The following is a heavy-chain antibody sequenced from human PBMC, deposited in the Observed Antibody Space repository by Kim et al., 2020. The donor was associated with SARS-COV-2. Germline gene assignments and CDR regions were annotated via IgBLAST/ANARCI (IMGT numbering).Heavy chain of an antibody. D-gene: IGHD3-9*01. V-gene: IGHV1-46*01. CDR1: GYTFTSYY. CDR3: ARGYYDILTGYPYFDY. Sequence: ASVKVSCKASGYTFTSYYMHWVRQAPGQGLEWMGIINPSGGSTSYAQKFQGRVTMTRDTSTSTVYMELSSLRSEDTAVYYCARGYYDILTGYPYFDYWGQGTLVTVSS. CDR2: INPSGGST. J-gene: IGHJ4*02.